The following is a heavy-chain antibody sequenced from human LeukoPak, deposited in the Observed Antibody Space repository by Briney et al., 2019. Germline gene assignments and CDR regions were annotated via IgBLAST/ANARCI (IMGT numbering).Heavy chain of an antibody. V-gene: IGHV3-66*01. CDR1: GFTVSSNY. CDR2: IYSGGST. D-gene: IGHD3-10*01. J-gene: IGHJ4*02. Sequence: GGSLRLSCAASGFTVSSNYMSWVRQAPGKGLEWVSVIYSGGSTYYADSVKGRFTISRDNSKNTLYLQMNSLRAEDTAVYYCASFDYGSGRRGDYWGQGTLVTVSS. CDR3: ASFDYGSGRRGDY.